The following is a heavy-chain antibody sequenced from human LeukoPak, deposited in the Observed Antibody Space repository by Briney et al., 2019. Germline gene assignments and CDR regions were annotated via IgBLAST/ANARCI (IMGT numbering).Heavy chain of an antibody. CDR3: ARYYYDSSGYYIDGHFDY. D-gene: IGHD3-22*01. CDR2: IYYSGST. V-gene: IGHV4-59*11. J-gene: IGHJ4*02. Sequence: SETLSLTCTVSGGSISSHYWSWIRQPPGKGLEWIGYIYYSGSTNYNPSLKSRVTISVDPSKNQFSLKLSSVTAADTAVYYCARYYYDSSGYYIDGHFDYWGQGTLVTVSS. CDR1: GGSISSHY.